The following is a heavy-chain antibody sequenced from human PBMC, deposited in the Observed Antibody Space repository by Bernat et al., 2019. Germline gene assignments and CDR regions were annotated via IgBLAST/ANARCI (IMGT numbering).Heavy chain of an antibody. D-gene: IGHD4-17*01. Sequence: QVQLVQSGAEVRKPGASVKVSCKASGYTFTSYYLNWVRQAPGQGLEWMGIINPSDGNTNSAQKFRGTVTMTRDRSTSTVYMEMSSLRPDDTAIYYCARGDNGDFPRPFDYWGQGTLGTVSS. V-gene: IGHV1-46*01. CDR2: INPSDGNT. J-gene: IGHJ4*02. CDR1: GYTFTSYY. CDR3: ARGDNGDFPRPFDY.